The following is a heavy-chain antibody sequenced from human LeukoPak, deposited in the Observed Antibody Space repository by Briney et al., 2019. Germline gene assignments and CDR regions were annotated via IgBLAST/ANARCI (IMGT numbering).Heavy chain of an antibody. D-gene: IGHD2-21*02. J-gene: IGHJ3*02. Sequence: GASVKVSCKASGYTFTGYYMHWVRQAPGQGLEWMGWINPNSGGTNYAQKFQGRVTMTRDTSISTAYMELSRLRSDDTAVYYCARVLCSGDCGAPDDAFDIWGQGTMVTVSS. CDR1: GYTFTGYY. CDR3: ARVLCSGDCGAPDDAFDI. V-gene: IGHV1-2*02. CDR2: INPNSGGT.